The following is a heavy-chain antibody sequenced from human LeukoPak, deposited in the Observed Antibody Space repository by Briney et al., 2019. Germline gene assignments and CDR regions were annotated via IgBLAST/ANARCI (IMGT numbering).Heavy chain of an antibody. D-gene: IGHD5-24*01. CDR3: ARARTITGYFYY. Sequence: SETLSLTCTVSGGSISGYYWSWIRQPPGKGLEWIGYIYYSGSTNYNPSLKSRVTISVDTSKNQFSLKLSSVTAADTAVYYCARARTITGYFYYWGQGTLVTVSS. CDR1: GGSISGYY. CDR2: IYYSGST. J-gene: IGHJ4*02. V-gene: IGHV4-59*01.